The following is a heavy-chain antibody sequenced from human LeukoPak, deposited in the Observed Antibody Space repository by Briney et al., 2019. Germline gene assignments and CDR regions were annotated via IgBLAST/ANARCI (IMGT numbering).Heavy chain of an antibody. D-gene: IGHD5-18*01. V-gene: IGHV3-30*04. CDR2: ISYDGRNK. CDR3: ARESRDTAMATDY. CDR1: KFTFSSYT. J-gene: IGHJ4*02. Sequence: PGGSLRLSCAASKFTFSSYTMHWVRQAPGKGLDWVAVISYDGRNKYYGDSVKGRFTISRHNSKNKLYLQMNSLRPEDTAIYYCARESRDTAMATDYWGQGTLVTVSS.